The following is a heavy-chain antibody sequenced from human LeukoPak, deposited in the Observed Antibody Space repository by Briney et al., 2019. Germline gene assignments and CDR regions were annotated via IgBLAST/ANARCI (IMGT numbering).Heavy chain of an antibody. J-gene: IGHJ4*02. CDR2: IHYSGNT. D-gene: IGHD3-22*01. CDR3: ARDSSGYRRGSFDY. Sequence: PSETLSLTCTVSGGSISGNYWSWIRQSPGKGLEWIGYIHYSGNTNYNPSLKSRVTIPVDTSENQFSLKLSSVTAADTAVYYCARDSSGYRRGSFDYWGQGTLVTVSS. CDR1: GGSISGNY. V-gene: IGHV4-59*13.